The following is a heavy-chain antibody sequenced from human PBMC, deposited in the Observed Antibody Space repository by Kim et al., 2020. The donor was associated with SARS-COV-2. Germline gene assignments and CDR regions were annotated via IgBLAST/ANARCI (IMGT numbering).Heavy chain of an antibody. Sequence: GGSLRLSCAASGFTFSSYAMHWVRQAPGKGLEWVAVISYDGSNKYYADSVKGRFTISRDNSKNTLYLQMNSLRAEDTAVYYCARDRMVRGFYYYYGMDVWGQGTTVTVSS. CDR2: ISYDGSNK. CDR1: GFTFSSYA. J-gene: IGHJ6*02. D-gene: IGHD3-10*01. V-gene: IGHV3-30*04. CDR3: ARDRMVRGFYYYYGMDV.